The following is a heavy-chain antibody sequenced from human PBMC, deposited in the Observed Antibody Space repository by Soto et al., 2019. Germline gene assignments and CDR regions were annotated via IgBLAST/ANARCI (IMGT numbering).Heavy chain of an antibody. J-gene: IGHJ4*02. D-gene: IGHD3-22*01. CDR1: GFSLSNARMG. V-gene: IGHV2-26*01. Sequence: QVTLKESGPVLVKPTETLTLTCTVSGFSLSNARMGVSWIRQPPGKALEWLAHIFSNDEKSYSTSLKSRLTISKDTSKSQVFLTMSNMDPVDTATYYCARLYYYDSSGYYVLDYWGQGTLVTVSS. CDR2: IFSNDEK. CDR3: ARLYYYDSSGYYVLDY.